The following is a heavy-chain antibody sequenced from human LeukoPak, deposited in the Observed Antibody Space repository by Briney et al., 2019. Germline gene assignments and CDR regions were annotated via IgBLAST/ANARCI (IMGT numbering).Heavy chain of an antibody. CDR2: VSSSGSDT. J-gene: IGHJ4*02. V-gene: IGHV3-23*05. Sequence: PGGSLRLSCAASEFTFTTYAMGWVRQLPGKGLEWVSSVSSSGSDTYYTSSVKGRFTISRDNSKNTLYLQVNSLRVEDTAVYYCARRVLGAVGYFDYWGQGALVTVSS. CDR3: ARRVLGAVGYFDY. D-gene: IGHD4-23*01. CDR1: EFTFTTYA.